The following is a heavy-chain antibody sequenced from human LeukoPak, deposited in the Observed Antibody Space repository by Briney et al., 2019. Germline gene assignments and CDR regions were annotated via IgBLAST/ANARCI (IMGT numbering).Heavy chain of an antibody. CDR2: VKSKTDGGTT. CDR1: GFTFSSYE. J-gene: IGHJ4*02. CDR3: TTVGTTSPIAEEYFDY. Sequence: PGGSLRLSCAASGFTFSSYEMNWVRQAPGKGLEWVGRVKSKTDGGTTDYAAPVKGRFTISRDDSENTLFLQLNSLKTEDTALYYCTTVGTTSPIAEEYFDYWGQGTLVTVSS. D-gene: IGHD1-26*01. V-gene: IGHV3-15*01.